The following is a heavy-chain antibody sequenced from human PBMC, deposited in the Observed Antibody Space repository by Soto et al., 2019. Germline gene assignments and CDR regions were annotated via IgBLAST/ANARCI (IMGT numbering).Heavy chain of an antibody. Sequence: QVQLQESGPGLVKPSETLSLTCTVSGGSISSYYWSWIRQPPGKGLEWIGYIYYSGSTNYNPSRKSRVTISVDTSKTHFSLKLSSVAAADPAVYYCARHGGGSSWYYYWGQGTLVTVSS. CDR3: ARHGGGSSWYYY. V-gene: IGHV4-59*08. CDR2: IYYSGST. CDR1: GGSISSYY. J-gene: IGHJ4*02. D-gene: IGHD6-13*01.